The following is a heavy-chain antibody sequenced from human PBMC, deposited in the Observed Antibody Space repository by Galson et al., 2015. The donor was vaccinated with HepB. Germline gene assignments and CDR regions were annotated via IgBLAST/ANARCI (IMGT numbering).Heavy chain of an antibody. Sequence: LRLSCAASGFTVSSNYMSWVRQAPGKGLEWVSVIYSGGSTYYADSVKGRFTISRDNSKNTLYLQMNSLRAEDTAVYYCARRKNDFWSGYYHYYGMDVWGQGTTVTVSS. J-gene: IGHJ6*02. CDR2: IYSGGST. V-gene: IGHV3-53*01. CDR3: ARRKNDFWSGYYHYYGMDV. CDR1: GFTVSSNY. D-gene: IGHD3-3*01.